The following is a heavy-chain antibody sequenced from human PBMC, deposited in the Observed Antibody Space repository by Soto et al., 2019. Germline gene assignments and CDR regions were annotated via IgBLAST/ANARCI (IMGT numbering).Heavy chain of an antibody. CDR2: ISYDGSNK. J-gene: IGHJ4*02. V-gene: IGHV3-30-3*01. CDR3: ARAGKWELLRGNFDY. Sequence: VAVISYDGSNKYYADSVKGRFTISRDNSKNTLYLQMNSLRAEDTAVYYCARAGKWELLRGNFDYWGQGTLVTVSS. D-gene: IGHD1-26*01.